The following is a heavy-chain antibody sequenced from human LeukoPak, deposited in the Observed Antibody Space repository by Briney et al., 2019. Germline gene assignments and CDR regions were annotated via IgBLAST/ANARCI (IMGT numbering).Heavy chain of an antibody. D-gene: IGHD2-2*01. Sequence: GGSLRLSCAASGFTVSSNYMSWVRQAPGKGLKGVAFIRYDGSNKYYADSVKGRFTISRDNSKHTLYLQMNSLRAEDTAVYYCAKDGGGPVVPAAINWFDPWGQGTLVTVSS. J-gene: IGHJ5*02. CDR2: IRYDGSNK. CDR3: AKDGGGPVVPAAINWFDP. V-gene: IGHV3-30*02. CDR1: GFTVSSNY.